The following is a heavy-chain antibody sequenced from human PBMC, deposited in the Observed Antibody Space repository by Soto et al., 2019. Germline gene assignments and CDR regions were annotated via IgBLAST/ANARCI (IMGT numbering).Heavy chain of an antibody. CDR1: GFTFSSYA. CDR3: AKDTGCYGPRYWYFDL. Sequence: GGSLRLSCAASGFTFSSYAMSWVRQAPGKGLEWVSAISGSGGSTYYADSVKGRFTISRDNSKNTLYLQMNSLRAEDTAVYYFAKDTGCYGPRYWYFDLRGRRTLVTVSS. CDR2: ISGSGGST. V-gene: IGHV3-23*01. J-gene: IGHJ2*01. D-gene: IGHD2-2*01.